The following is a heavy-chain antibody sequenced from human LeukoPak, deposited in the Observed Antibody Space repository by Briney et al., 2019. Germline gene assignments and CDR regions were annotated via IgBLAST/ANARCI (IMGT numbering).Heavy chain of an antibody. Sequence: GGSLRLSCAASGFTFSSYSMNWVRQAPGKGLEWVSSISSSSSYIYYADSVKGRFTISRDNAKNSLYLQMNSLRAEDTAAYYCARDHDYYDSSGYYLFDYWGQGTLVTVSS. CDR1: GFTFSSYS. J-gene: IGHJ4*02. D-gene: IGHD3-22*01. V-gene: IGHV3-21*01. CDR3: ARDHDYYDSSGYYLFDY. CDR2: ISSSSSYI.